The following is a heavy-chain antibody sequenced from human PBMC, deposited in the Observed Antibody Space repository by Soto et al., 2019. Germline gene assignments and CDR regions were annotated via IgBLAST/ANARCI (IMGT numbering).Heavy chain of an antibody. Sequence: QVHLQQSGPGLLKPSGTLSLTCAVSGGSIRSSFWWGWVRQPPGEGLEWIGEVNHSGTPNYNPSPKSRVTIAVDKAKKHISLKLSSMPVADTAIYYCARRCGGDSYHFEYWGQGTLVTVSS. CDR2: VNHSGTP. CDR1: GGSIRSSFW. V-gene: IGHV4-4*02. D-gene: IGHD2-21*02. J-gene: IGHJ4*02. CDR3: ARRCGGDSYHFEY.